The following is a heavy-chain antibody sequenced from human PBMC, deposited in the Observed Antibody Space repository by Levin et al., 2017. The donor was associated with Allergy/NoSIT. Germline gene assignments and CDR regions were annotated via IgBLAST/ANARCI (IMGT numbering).Heavy chain of an antibody. CDR3: ARDLHYYDSSGYWGYYYGMDV. CDR2: IGTAGDT. V-gene: IGHV3-13*04. J-gene: IGHJ6*02. Sequence: GGSLRLSCAASGFTFSSYDMHWVRQATGKGLEWVSAIGTAGDTYYPGSVKGRFTISRENAKNSLYLQMNSLRAGDTAVYYCARDLHYYDSSGYWGYYYGMDVWGQGTTVTVSS. D-gene: IGHD3-22*01. CDR1: GFTFSSYD.